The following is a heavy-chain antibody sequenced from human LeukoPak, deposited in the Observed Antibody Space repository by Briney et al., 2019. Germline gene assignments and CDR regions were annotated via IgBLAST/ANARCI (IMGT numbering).Heavy chain of an antibody. J-gene: IGHJ6*03. CDR1: GYTFTSCA. CDR2: ISAYNGNT. D-gene: IGHD6-19*01. Sequence: VASVKVSCKASGYTFTSCAISWVRQAPGQGLEWMGWISAYNGNTNYAQRLQGRVTMTRNTSISTAYMELSSLRSEDTAVYYCARGFPYSSGWYLYYYYYYYMDVWGKGTTVTISS. CDR3: ARGFPYSSGWYLYYYYYYYMDV. V-gene: IGHV1-18*01.